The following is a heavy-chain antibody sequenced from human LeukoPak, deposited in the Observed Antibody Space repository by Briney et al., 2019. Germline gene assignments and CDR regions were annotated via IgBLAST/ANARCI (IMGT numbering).Heavy chain of an antibody. CDR1: GFTFSSYS. Sequence: GGSLRLSCAVSGFTFSSYSMNWVRQAPGKGLEWVSSISSSSSYIYYADSVKGRFTVSRDNAKNSLYLQMNSLRAEDTAVYYCARDGQGDWLERYYYYGMDVWGQGTTVTVSS. D-gene: IGHD3-9*01. J-gene: IGHJ6*02. V-gene: IGHV3-21*01. CDR2: ISSSSSYI. CDR3: ARDGQGDWLERYYYYGMDV.